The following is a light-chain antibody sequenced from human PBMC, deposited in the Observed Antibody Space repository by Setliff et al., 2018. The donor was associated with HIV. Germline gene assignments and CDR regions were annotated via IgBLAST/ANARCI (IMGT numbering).Light chain of an antibody. CDR2: EVN. J-gene: IGLJ1*01. Sequence: QSALTQPASVSGPPGQSITISCTGTTSDIGAFNFVSWYQQHPGKAPKLIIYEVNYRPSGVSTRFSGSKSGNTASLTISGLQAEDEADYYCSSYTSSSTLYVFGTGTKVTVL. CDR1: TSDIGAFNF. CDR3: SSYTSSSTLYV. V-gene: IGLV2-14*01.